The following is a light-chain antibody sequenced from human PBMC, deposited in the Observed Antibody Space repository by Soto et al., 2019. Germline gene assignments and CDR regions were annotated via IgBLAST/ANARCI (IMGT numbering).Light chain of an antibody. Sequence: DIQMTQSPSYLSASVGDRVIITCRASQSISSYLNWYQQKPGKAPKLLIYAASSLQSGVPSRFSGSGSGTDFTLTISSLQPEDFATYYCQQSYSTPFFGQRTRLEIK. V-gene: IGKV1-39*01. CDR1: QSISSY. J-gene: IGKJ5*01. CDR2: AAS. CDR3: QQSYSTPF.